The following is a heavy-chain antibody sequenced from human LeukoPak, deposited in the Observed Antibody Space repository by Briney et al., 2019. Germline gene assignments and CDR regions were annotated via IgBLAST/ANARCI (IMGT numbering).Heavy chain of an antibody. CDR3: ARGIAVAGNDY. CDR1: GYTFTGYY. Sequence: ASVKVSCNASGYTFTGYYMHWVRQAPGQGLEWMGWINPNSGATDYAQKFQDRVTVTRDTSISTAYMDLSGLRSDDTAVYYCARGIAVAGNDYWGQGTLVTVSS. D-gene: IGHD6-19*01. CDR2: INPNSGAT. J-gene: IGHJ4*02. V-gene: IGHV1-2*02.